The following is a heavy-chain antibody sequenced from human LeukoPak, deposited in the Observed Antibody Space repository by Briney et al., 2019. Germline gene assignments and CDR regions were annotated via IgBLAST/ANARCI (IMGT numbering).Heavy chain of an antibody. CDR1: GDSVSSNSAL. J-gene: IGHJ3*02. D-gene: IGHD1-1*01. V-gene: IGHV6-1*01. Sequence: SQTLSLTCAISGDSVSSNSALWNWIRQSPSRGLEWLGRTYYRSKWYNDYAVSVKSRITINADTSKNQFSLQLNSVTPEDTAVYYCANSKPMWNDAFDIWGQGTTVTVSS. CDR2: TYYRSKWYN. CDR3: ANSKPMWNDAFDI.